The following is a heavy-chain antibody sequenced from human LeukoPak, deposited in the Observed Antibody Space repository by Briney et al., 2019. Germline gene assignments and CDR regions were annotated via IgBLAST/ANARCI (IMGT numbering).Heavy chain of an antibody. CDR3: VRGSRVRIRITIFGVGYYMDV. V-gene: IGHV4-34*01. Sequence: SETLSLTCAVYGGSLSGYYWSWIRQPPGKGLEWIGEINHSGSTNYNPSLKSRVTISVDTSKNQFSLKLSSVTAADTAVYYCVRGSRVRIRITIFGVGYYMDVWGKGTTVTVSS. CDR1: GGSLSGYY. CDR2: INHSGST. J-gene: IGHJ6*03. D-gene: IGHD3-3*01.